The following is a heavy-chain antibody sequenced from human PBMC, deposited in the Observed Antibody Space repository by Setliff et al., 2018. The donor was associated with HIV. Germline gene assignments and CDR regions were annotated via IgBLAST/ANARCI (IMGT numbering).Heavy chain of an antibody. Sequence: SETLSLTCVVSDDSFSNYDWTWLRQPPGKALEWIGYISSSGTTNYNPSLRSRVTISIETSNTRFSLWLRSVTAADTATYFCARLGRAIDDGGSSLRLDFWGQGMLVTVSS. CDR2: ISSSGTT. CDR1: DDSFSNYD. V-gene: IGHV4-4*09. D-gene: IGHD2-15*01. J-gene: IGHJ4*02. CDR3: ARLGRAIDDGGSSLRLDF.